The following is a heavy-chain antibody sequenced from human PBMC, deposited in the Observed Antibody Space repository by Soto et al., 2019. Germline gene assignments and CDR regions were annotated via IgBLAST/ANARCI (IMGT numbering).Heavy chain of an antibody. V-gene: IGHV4-59*08. J-gene: IGHJ4*02. CDR2: IYYSGST. CDR3: ARFNSNGYDFDY. D-gene: IGHD2-15*01. CDR1: GGSISSYY. Sequence: SETLSLTCTVSGGSISSYYWSWIRQPPGKGLEWIGYIYYSGSTNYNPSLKSRVTISVDTSKNQFSLKLSSVTAADTAVYYCARFNSNGYDFDYWGQGTLVTVSS.